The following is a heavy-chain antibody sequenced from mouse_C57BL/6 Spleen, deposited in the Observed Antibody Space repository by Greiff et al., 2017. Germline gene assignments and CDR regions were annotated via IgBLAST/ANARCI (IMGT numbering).Heavy chain of an antibody. CDR2: IDPSDSYT. Sequence: QVQLQQPGAELVKPGASVKLSCKASGYTFTSYWMQWVKQRPGQGLEWIGEIDPSDSYTNYNQKFKGKATLTVDTSSSTAYMQLSSLTSEDSAVYYCASGAQSTRYAMDYWGQGTSVTVSS. CDR3: ASGAQSTRYAMDY. D-gene: IGHD3-2*02. V-gene: IGHV1-50*01. CDR1: GYTFTSYW. J-gene: IGHJ4*01.